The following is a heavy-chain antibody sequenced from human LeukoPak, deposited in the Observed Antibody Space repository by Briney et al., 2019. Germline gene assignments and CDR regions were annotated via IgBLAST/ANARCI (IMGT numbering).Heavy chain of an antibody. CDR3: ARERSSGLAL. CDR2: IYSSGSA. J-gene: IGHJ5*02. D-gene: IGHD6-19*01. CDR1: GDSTSGYY. V-gene: IGHV4-4*07. Sequence: PSETLSLTCTVPGDSTSGYYWSWIRQPAEMGLEWIGRIYSSGSANYNPSLKSRVTMSLDTSKKQFYLQMNSVTAADTAIYYCARERSSGLALWGQGALVTVSS.